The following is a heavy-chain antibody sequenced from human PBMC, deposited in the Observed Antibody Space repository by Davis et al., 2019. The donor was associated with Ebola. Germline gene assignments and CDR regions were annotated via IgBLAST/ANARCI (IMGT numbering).Heavy chain of an antibody. D-gene: IGHD5-24*01. CDR3: ARQSVEMATISHFDY. CDR2: IYYRGST. Sequence: MPSETLSLTCTVSGGSVSNYYWSWIRQPPGKGLEWIGYIYYRGSTNYNPSLKSRVTISVDTSKNQVSLKLRSATAADTAMYYCARQSVEMATISHFDYWGQGTLVTVSS. V-gene: IGHV4-59*08. J-gene: IGHJ4*02. CDR1: GGSVSNYY.